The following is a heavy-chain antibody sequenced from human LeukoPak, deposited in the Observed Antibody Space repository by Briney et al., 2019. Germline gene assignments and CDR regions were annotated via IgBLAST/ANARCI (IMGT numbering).Heavy chain of an antibody. CDR1: GVSITTYY. CDR3: AGGRTVAGAVFDY. V-gene: IGHV4-59*13. CDR2: IYHSGST. J-gene: IGHJ4*02. Sequence: SETLSLTCTVSGVSITTYYWSWIRQPPGKGLEWIGYIYHSGSTNYNPSLKSRVTISVDTSKNQFSLKLSSVTAADTAVYYCAGGRTVAGAVFDYWGQGTLVTVSS. D-gene: IGHD6-19*01.